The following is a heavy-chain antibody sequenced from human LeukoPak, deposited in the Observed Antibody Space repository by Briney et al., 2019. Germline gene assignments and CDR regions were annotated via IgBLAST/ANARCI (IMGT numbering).Heavy chain of an antibody. CDR2: IKQDGSEK. D-gene: IGHD2-15*01. J-gene: IGHJ4*02. V-gene: IGHV3-7*01. CDR1: GFTFSSYW. Sequence: PGGSLRLSCAASGFTFSSYWMTWVRQAPGKGLEWVANIKQDGSEKHYVDSVKGRFTISRDNAKNSLYLQMNSLRAEDTAVYYCARDPGWVVAAKGDFDYWGQGTLVTVSS. CDR3: ARDPGWVVAAKGDFDY.